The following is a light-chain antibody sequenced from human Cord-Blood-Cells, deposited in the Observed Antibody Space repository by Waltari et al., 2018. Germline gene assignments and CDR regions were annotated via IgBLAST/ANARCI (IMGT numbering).Light chain of an antibody. CDR1: QSVLYSSNNKNY. CDR2: WDS. CDR3: QQYYSTPFT. J-gene: IGKJ3*01. V-gene: IGKV4-1*01. Sequence: DIVMTQSPASLAVSLGGRATTNSKSRQSVLYSSNNKNYLAWYQHKPGQPPKLLIYWDSTRESAVPDRFSGSGSGTDFTLTISSLQAEDVAVYYCQQYYSTPFTFGPGTKVDIK.